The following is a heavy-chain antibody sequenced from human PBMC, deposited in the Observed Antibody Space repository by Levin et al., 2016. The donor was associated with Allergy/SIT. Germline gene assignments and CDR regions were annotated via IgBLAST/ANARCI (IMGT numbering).Heavy chain of an antibody. CDR2: IIPILGIA. CDR1: GGTFSSYA. J-gene: IGHJ6*02. Sequence: SVKVSCKASGGTFSSYAISWVRQAPGQGLEWMGRIIPILGIANYAQKFQGRVTITADKSTSTAYMELSSLRSEDTAVYYCARDYYVLRFLEWPRGSYYYYYGMDVWGQGTTVTVSS. D-gene: IGHD3-3*01. CDR3: ARDYYVLRFLEWPRGSYYYYYGMDV. V-gene: IGHV1-69*04.